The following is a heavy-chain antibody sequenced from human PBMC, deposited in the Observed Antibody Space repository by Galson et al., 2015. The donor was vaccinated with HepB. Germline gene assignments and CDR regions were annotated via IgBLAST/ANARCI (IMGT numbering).Heavy chain of an antibody. CDR2: ISYDGSNK. CDR1: GCTLSSYG. CDR3: AKDRQNYYGSGLFDC. J-gene: IGHJ4*02. D-gene: IGHD3-10*01. Sequence: SRRLCCAASGCTLSSYGTHWCSEAPGKGLEWVAVISYDGSNKYYADSVKGRFTISRDNSKNTLYLQMNSLRAEDTAVYYCAKDRQNYYGSGLFDCWGQGTLVTVSS. V-gene: IGHV3-30*18.